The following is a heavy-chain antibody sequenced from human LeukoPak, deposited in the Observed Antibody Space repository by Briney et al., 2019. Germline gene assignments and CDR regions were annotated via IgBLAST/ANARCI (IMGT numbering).Heavy chain of an antibody. CDR3: ARGAVAGTGYYYMDV. Sequence: SETLSLTCTVSGGSISSYYWSWIRQPPGKGLEWIGEINHSGSTNYNPSLKSRVTISVDTSKNQFSLKLSSVTAADTAVYYCARGAVAGTGYYYMDVWGKGTTVTVSS. V-gene: IGHV4-34*01. CDR1: GGSISSYY. J-gene: IGHJ6*03. D-gene: IGHD6-19*01. CDR2: INHSGST.